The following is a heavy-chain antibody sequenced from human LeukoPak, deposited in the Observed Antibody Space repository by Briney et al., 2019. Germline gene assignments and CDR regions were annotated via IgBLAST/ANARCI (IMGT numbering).Heavy chain of an antibody. CDR2: IYSGGST. V-gene: IGHV3-66*01. Sequence: GGSLRLSFAASGFTVSSNYMSWVRQAPGKGLEWVSVIYSGGSTYYADSVKGRFTISRDNSKNTLYLQMNSLRAEDTAVYYCARDQGAYDYGDYGQVDYWGQGTLVTVSS. CDR1: GFTVSSNY. D-gene: IGHD4-17*01. CDR3: ARDQGAYDYGDYGQVDY. J-gene: IGHJ4*02.